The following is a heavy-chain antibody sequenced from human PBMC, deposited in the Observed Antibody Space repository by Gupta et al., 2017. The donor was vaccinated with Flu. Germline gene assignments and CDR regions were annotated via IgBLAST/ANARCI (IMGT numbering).Heavy chain of an antibody. Sequence: EAQLVESGGGLVQPGGSLRLSCAASGFSFSSYEMNWVRQAPGKGLEWVSYINSGGSTVTYADSVKGRFTISRDNAKNSLYLQMNSLRVEDTAIYYCARVGSGYFQSYFVYWGQGILVTVSS. CDR2: INSGGSTV. CDR1: GFSFSSYE. J-gene: IGHJ4*02. V-gene: IGHV3-48*03. CDR3: ARVGSGYFQSYFVY. D-gene: IGHD3-22*01.